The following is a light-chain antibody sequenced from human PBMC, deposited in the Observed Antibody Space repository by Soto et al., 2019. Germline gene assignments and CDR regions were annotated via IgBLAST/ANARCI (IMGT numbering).Light chain of an antibody. J-gene: IGKJ5*01. CDR1: QGISSY. CDR2: AAS. CDR3: QQLNSYPIT. V-gene: IGKV1-9*01. Sequence: IQLTQSPSSLSASVGDRVTITCRASQGISSYLAWYQQKPGKAPNLLIYAASTLQSGVPSRFSGSGSGTDFTLTISSLKPEDFATYYCQQLNSYPITFGQGTRLEIK.